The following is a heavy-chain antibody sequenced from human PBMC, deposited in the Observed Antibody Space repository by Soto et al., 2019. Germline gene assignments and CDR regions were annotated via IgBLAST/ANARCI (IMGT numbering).Heavy chain of an antibody. V-gene: IGHV6-1*01. CDR1: GDSVSSNSGA. CDR2: TYYRSKWYN. D-gene: IGHD6-19*01. J-gene: IGHJ4*02. Sequence: QTLSLTCAISGDSVSSNSGAWNWIRQSPSRGLEWLGRTYYRSKWYNDYAVSVKSRITINPDTSKNQFSLQLNSVTPEDTAVYYCARELMGNSGWNFDYWGQGTLVTVSS. CDR3: ARELMGNSGWNFDY.